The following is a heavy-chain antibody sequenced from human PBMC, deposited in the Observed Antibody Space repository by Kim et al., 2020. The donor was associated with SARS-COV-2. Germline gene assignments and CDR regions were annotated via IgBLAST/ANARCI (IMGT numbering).Heavy chain of an antibody. CDR1: GGTFSSYT. CDR2: IIPILGIA. Sequence: SVKVSCKASGGTFSSYTISWVRQAPGQGLEWMGRIIPILGIANYAQKFQGRVTITADKSTSTAYMELSSLRSEDTAVYYCARDKEGAAADLDYWGQGTLVTVSS. D-gene: IGHD6-13*01. J-gene: IGHJ4*02. V-gene: IGHV1-69*04. CDR3: ARDKEGAAADLDY.